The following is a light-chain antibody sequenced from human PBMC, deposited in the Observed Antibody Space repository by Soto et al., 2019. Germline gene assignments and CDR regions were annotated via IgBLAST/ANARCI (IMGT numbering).Light chain of an antibody. CDR2: AAS. Sequence: DIQMTQSPSSVSASQGDSVSITCRASQGISSWLACYQQKPGKAPKLLIYAASNLQDGVPSRFSGRGSGTEFTLTISSLQPEDFATYYCQQTNSFPLTFGGGTKVDIK. V-gene: IGKV1-12*01. J-gene: IGKJ4*01. CDR1: QGISSW. CDR3: QQTNSFPLT.